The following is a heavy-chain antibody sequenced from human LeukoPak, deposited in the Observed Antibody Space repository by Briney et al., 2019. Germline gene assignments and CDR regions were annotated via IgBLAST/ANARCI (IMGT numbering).Heavy chain of an antibody. Sequence: GGSLRLSCAASGFTFSSYWMSWVRQVPGKGLEWVANIKQDGSEKYYVDSVKGRFTISRDNAKNSLYLQVNSLRAEDTAVYYCARSGNNYYYYMDVWGKGTTVTVSS. J-gene: IGHJ6*03. CDR1: GFTFSSYW. V-gene: IGHV3-7*01. CDR3: ARSGNNYYYYMDV. D-gene: IGHD2/OR15-2a*01. CDR2: IKQDGSEK.